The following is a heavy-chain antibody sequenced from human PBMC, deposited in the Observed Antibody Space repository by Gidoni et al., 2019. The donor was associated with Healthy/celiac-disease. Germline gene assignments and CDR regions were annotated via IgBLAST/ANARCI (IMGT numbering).Heavy chain of an antibody. CDR1: GYTFTGDY. CDR2: INPNSGGT. CDR3: ARGNDFWSGYLYYYYGMDV. Sequence: QVQLVQSGAEVKKPGASVKVSCKASGYTFTGDYMHWVRQAPGQGLEWMGWINPNSGGTNYAQKFQGWVTMTRDTSISTAYMELSRLRSDDTAVYYCARGNDFWSGYLYYYYGMDVWGQGTTVTVSS. V-gene: IGHV1-2*04. J-gene: IGHJ6*02. D-gene: IGHD3-3*01.